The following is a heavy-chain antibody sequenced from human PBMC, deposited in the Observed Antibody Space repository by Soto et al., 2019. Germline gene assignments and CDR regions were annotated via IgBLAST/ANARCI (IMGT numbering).Heavy chain of an antibody. CDR2: MNPNSGNT. Sequence: QVQLVQSGAEVKKPGASVKVSCKASGYTFTSYDINWVRQATGQGLEWMVWMNPNSGNTGYGQKFQGRVTMTRNTSISTAYMEITSLRSEDTAVYYCARLGGERTGEPFDYGGQGTLVTVSS. V-gene: IGHV1-8*01. J-gene: IGHJ4*02. CDR3: ARLGGERTGEPFDY. CDR1: GYTFTSYD. D-gene: IGHD3-10*01.